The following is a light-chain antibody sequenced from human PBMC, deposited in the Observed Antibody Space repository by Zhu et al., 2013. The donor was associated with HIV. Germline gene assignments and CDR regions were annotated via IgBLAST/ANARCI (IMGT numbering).Light chain of an antibody. CDR2: GAT. J-gene: IGKJ2*01. CDR3: QQYGSSPYT. CDR1: QSVTSAS. V-gene: IGKV3-20*01. Sequence: EIVLTQSPGTLSLSPGERATLSCRASQSVTSASLAWYQQIPGQAPRLLIYGATSRATGIPDRFSGSGSGTDFTLTITKLEPEDFAVYYCQQYGSSPYTFGQGTTLEI.